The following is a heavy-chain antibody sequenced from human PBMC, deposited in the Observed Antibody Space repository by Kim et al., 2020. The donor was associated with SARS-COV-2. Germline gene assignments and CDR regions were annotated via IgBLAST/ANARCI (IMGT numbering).Heavy chain of an antibody. CDR1: GGTFSSYA. Sequence: SVKVSCKASGGTFSSYAISWVRQAPGQGLEWMGGIIPIFGTANYAQKFQGRVTITADESTSTAYMELSSLRSEDTAVYYCARDREMATINPPFYWGQGTLVTVSS. CDR2: IIPIFGTA. D-gene: IGHD5-12*01. V-gene: IGHV1-69*13. J-gene: IGHJ4*02. CDR3: ARDREMATINPPFY.